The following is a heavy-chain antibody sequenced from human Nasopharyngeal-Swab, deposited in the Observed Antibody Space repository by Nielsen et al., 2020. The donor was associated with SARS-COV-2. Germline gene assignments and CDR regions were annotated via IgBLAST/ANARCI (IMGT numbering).Heavy chain of an antibody. CDR1: GDSVSSHSAG. CDR2: TLYRSKWYN. CDR3: ARGRDFSFDS. V-gene: IGHV6-1*01. J-gene: IGHJ4*02. Sequence: SQTLSLTCAISGDSVSSHSAGWNWIRQSPSRGLEWLGRTLYRSKWYNDYAESVKSRIAVNPANSKNQFSLQLNSVTPEDTAVYYCARGRDFSFDSWGQGTLVTASS. D-gene: IGHD3-3*01.